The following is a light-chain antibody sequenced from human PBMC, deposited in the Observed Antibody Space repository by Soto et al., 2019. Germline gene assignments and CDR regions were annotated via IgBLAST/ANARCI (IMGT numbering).Light chain of an antibody. J-gene: IGKJ3*01. CDR1: QSSSSI. CDR3: QQYGSSPPI. CDR2: DAS. Sequence: TQSPATLPLSPGERSTLSCRAGQSSSSILVGCQQQPGLAPRLLIYDASSRATGIPETFSGSGSGTELTLTISRLEPEDFAVYYCQQYGSSPPIFGPGTKVDI. V-gene: IGKV3D-20*01.